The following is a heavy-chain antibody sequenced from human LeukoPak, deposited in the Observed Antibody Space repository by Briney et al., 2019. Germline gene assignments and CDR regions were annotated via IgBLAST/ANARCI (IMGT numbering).Heavy chain of an antibody. V-gene: IGHV3-23*01. J-gene: IGHJ3*02. CDR1: GFTFSSYG. D-gene: IGHD3-22*01. Sequence: GGSLRLSCAASGFTFSSYGMSWVRQAPGKGLEWVSAISGRGGSTYYAASVKGRFTISRDNSKKTLYLQMNSLRAEDTAEYYCAKGRVSYYDGSNYPDAFDIWGQGTMVTVSS. CDR2: ISGRGGST. CDR3: AKGRVSYYDGSNYPDAFDI.